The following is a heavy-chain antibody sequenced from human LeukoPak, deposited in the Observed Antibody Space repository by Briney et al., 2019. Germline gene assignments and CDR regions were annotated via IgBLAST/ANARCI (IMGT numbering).Heavy chain of an antibody. J-gene: IGHJ6*03. CDR1: GYTFTGYY. CDR2: INPNSGGT. Sequence: ASVKVSCKASGYTFTGYYMHWVRQAPGQGLEWMGWINPNSGGTNYAQKLQGRVTMTTDTSTSTAYMELRSLRSDDTAVYYCARCIVERPGGIAAAGPYYYYYYMDVWGKGTTVTISS. D-gene: IGHD6-13*01. V-gene: IGHV1-2*02. CDR3: ARCIVERPGGIAAAGPYYYYYYMDV.